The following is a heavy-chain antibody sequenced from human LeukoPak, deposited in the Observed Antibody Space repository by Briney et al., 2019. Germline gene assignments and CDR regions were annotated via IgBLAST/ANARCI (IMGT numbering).Heavy chain of an antibody. CDR3: GRVGDGYNDNY. J-gene: IGHJ4*02. V-gene: IGHV3-66*01. D-gene: IGHD5-12*01. CDR1: GFTVSSDY. CDR2: ISSGGST. Sequence: QSGGSLRLSCAASGFTVSSDYMGWVRQAPEKGLEWVSLISSGGSTYYADSLKGRFTISRDNSKNTLYLQMNNLRAEDTAVYYCGRVGDGYNDNYWGQGTLVTVSS.